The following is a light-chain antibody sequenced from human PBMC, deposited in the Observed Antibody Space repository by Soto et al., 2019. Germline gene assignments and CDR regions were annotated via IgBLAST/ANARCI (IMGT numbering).Light chain of an antibody. J-gene: IGKJ4*01. V-gene: IGKV3-11*01. CDR2: DAS. CDR3: HQRSNWPRAT. Sequence: EIVLTQSPATLSLSPGERATLSCRASQSVSSYLAWYQQKPGQAPRLLIYDASNRATGIPARFSGSGYGTDFTLTISSLDPEDVAVYYCHQRSNWPRATFGGGTKVEIK. CDR1: QSVSSY.